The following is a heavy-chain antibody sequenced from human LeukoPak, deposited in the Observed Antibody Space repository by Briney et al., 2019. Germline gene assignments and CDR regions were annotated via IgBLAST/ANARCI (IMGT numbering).Heavy chain of an antibody. CDR2: INHSGST. J-gene: IGHJ4*02. V-gene: IGHV4-34*01. CDR1: GGSFSGYY. Sequence: SETPSLTCAVYGGSFSGYYWSWIRQPPGKGLEWIGEINHSGSTNYNPSLKSRVTISVDTSKNQFSLKLSPVTAADTAVYYCARVRLRYFDYWGQGTLVTVSS. CDR3: ARVRLRYFDY. D-gene: IGHD4-17*01.